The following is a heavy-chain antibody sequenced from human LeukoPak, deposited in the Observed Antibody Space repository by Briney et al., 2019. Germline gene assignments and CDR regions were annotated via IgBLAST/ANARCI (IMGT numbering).Heavy chain of an antibody. Sequence: PGGSLRLSCAASGFTFSGSAMHWVRQTSGRRLEWVGRIRNKANSYATAYAASVKGRFTISRDDSKNTAYLQMNSLKSEDTAVYYCARHAASGGSGVDYWGQGTLVTVSS. D-gene: IGHD3-10*01. CDR2: IRNKANSYAT. V-gene: IGHV3-73*01. CDR1: GFTFSGSA. CDR3: ARHAASGGSGVDY. J-gene: IGHJ4*02.